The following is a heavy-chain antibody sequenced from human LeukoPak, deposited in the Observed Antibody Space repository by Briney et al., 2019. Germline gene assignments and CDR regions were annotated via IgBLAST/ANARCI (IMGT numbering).Heavy chain of an antibody. V-gene: IGHV4-39*07. J-gene: IGHJ5*02. CDR2: IYYSGST. D-gene: IGHD1-1*01. CDR3: ARGPPRGGGTQRLRSSTTPNWFDP. Sequence: SETLSLTCTVSGGSISSSSYYWGWIRQPPGRGLEWIGSIYYSGSTYYNPSLKSRVTISVDTSKNQFSLKLSSVTAADTAVYYCARGPPRGGGTQRLRSSTTPNWFDPWGQGTLVTVSS. CDR1: GGSISSSSYY.